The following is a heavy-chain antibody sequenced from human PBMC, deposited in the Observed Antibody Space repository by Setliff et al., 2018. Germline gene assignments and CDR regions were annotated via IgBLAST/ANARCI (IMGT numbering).Heavy chain of an antibody. CDR3: ATSPYSDTSTYSSNFFDY. CDR1: GGTFSSYT. J-gene: IGHJ4*02. CDR2: IIPIFATT. V-gene: IGHV1-69*05. D-gene: IGHD3-22*01. Sequence: GASVKVSCKASGGTFSSYTITWMRQAPGQGLEWMGRIIPIFATTDYAQKFQGRATITTDDSTSTAYMALSSLRSEDTAVYYCATSPYSDTSTYSSNFFDYWGQGTLVTVSS.